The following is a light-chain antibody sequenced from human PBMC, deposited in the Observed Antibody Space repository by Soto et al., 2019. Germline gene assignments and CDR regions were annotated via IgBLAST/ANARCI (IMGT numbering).Light chain of an antibody. Sequence: QSALTQPASVSGSPGQSITISCTGTNTDIGAYNSVSWYQQHPGNAPNLIIYDVSNRFSGVSSRFSDSKSGNTASLTISGLQAEDETDYYCSSYTSRSTLVFGGGTKLTVL. J-gene: IGLJ3*02. V-gene: IGLV2-14*01. CDR2: DVS. CDR1: NTDIGAYNS. CDR3: SSYTSRSTLV.